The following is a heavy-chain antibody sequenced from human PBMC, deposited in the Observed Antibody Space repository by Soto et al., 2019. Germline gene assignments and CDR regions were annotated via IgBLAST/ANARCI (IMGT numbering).Heavy chain of an antibody. CDR2: IVVASGQT. J-gene: IGHJ6*02. CDR1: GSGFISSG. Sequence: SVKVSFKASGSGFISSGIQWVRQAHGQRLEWIGWIVVASGQTNYAQNFRGRVAITRDTSTATAYIELTGLTSEDTAVYFCSADRPDIGVGWWVWGQGTTVTVSS. D-gene: IGHD2-15*01. CDR3: SADRPDIGVGWWV. V-gene: IGHV1-58*02.